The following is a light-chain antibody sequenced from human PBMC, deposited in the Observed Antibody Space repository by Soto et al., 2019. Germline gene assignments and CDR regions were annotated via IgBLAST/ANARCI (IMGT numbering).Light chain of an antibody. J-gene: IGKJ1*01. CDR1: QSVSSTY. CDR3: QQYARSPWT. V-gene: IGKV3-20*01. Sequence: EIVLTQSPGTLSLSPGERATLSCRASQSVSSTYLAWYQQKPGQARRLLIYAASSRATGIPDRFSGSGSGTDFTVTISRLEPEDSAVYYCQQYARSPWTFAQATKVEIK. CDR2: AAS.